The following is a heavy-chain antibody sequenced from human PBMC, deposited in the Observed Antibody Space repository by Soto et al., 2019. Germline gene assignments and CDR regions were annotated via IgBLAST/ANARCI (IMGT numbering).Heavy chain of an antibody. CDR1: GFTFSNYG. J-gene: IGHJ4*02. CDR3: ARVYSSWYSDY. V-gene: IGHV3-33*01. Sequence: VQLVESGGGVVQPGRSLRLSCAASGFTFSNYGMHWVRQAPGKGLEWVAVIWYDGSNKYYADSVKGRFTISRDNSKNTLYLQMNSLRAEDMAVYYCARVYSSWYSDYWGQGTLVTVSS. CDR2: IWYDGSNK. D-gene: IGHD6-13*01.